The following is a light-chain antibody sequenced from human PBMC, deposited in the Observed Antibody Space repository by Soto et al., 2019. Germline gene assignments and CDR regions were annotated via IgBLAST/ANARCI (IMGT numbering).Light chain of an antibody. Sequence: QSALTQPASVSGSPGQSITISCTGTSSDVGGFNYVSWYQHHPGKAPKLMIYEVSNRPSGVSNRFSGSKSGNTASLTISELQAEDEADYYCCSYTSSYTQVFGGGTKLTVL. V-gene: IGLV2-14*01. CDR3: CSYTSSYTQV. CDR2: EVS. J-gene: IGLJ3*02. CDR1: SSDVGGFNY.